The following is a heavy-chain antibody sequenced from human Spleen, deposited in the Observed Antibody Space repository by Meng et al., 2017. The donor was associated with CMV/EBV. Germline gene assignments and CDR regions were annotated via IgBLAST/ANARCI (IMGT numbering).Heavy chain of an antibody. CDR1: GYSISSGYY. J-gene: IGHJ4*02. CDR2: VYHGGST. D-gene: IGHD2-8*01. CDR3: FSPVLGVPY. V-gene: IGHV4-38-2*02. Sequence: SETLSLTCTVSGYSISSGYYWGWLRQPPGKGLEWIGSVYHGGSTYYNPSLRSRVTISEDTSNNHFSLKLTSATAADTAVYYFFSPVLGVPYWGQGTLVTVSS.